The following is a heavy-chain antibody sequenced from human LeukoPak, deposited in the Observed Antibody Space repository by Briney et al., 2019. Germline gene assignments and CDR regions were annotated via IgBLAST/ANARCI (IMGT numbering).Heavy chain of an antibody. J-gene: IGHJ4*02. Sequence: ASVKVSCKASGYTFTGYYMHWVRQAPGQGLEWMGWINPNSGGTNYAQKFQGRVTMTRDTPISTAYMELSRLRSDDTAVYYCARDPTTVVAALGPYFDYWGQGTLVTVSS. CDR2: INPNSGGT. D-gene: IGHD2-15*01. CDR1: GYTFTGYY. V-gene: IGHV1-2*02. CDR3: ARDPTTVVAALGPYFDY.